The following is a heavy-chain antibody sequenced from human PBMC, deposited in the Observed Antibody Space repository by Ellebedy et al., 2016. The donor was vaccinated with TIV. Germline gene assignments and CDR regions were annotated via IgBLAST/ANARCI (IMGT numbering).Heavy chain of an antibody. V-gene: IGHV3-48*04. J-gene: IGHJ2*01. CDR1: GFTFSNYS. D-gene: IGHD2-15*01. CDR3: ARANCSGAGCYWYFDL. Sequence: PGGSLRLSCAVSGFTFSNYSMNWVRQAPGKGLEWVSYIRSSDSTIYFADSVKGRFTISRDNAKTSLYLQMNGLRAEDTAVYYCARANCSGAGCYWYFDLWGRGTQVTVSS. CDR2: IRSSDSTI.